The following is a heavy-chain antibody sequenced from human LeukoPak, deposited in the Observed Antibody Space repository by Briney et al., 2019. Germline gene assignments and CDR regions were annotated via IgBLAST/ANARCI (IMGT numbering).Heavy chain of an antibody. Sequence: GGSLRLSCAASGFTFSTYGMHWVRQAPGKGLEWVAGISYDGSNTYYVDSVKSRCTISRDKSKNTLYLQMNSLRAEDTAVYYCARSPHNFYYDSSGYHPLDTFDMWGQGTMVTVSS. J-gene: IGHJ3*02. CDR3: ARSPHNFYYDSSGYHPLDTFDM. CDR1: GFTFSTYG. CDR2: ISYDGSNT. D-gene: IGHD3-22*01. V-gene: IGHV3-30*03.